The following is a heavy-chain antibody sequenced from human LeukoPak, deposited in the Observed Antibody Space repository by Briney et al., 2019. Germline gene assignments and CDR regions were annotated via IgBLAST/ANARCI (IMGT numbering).Heavy chain of an antibody. J-gene: IGHJ4*02. V-gene: IGHV3-11*01. Sequence: GGSLRLSCATSGFTFSDYYMTWIRQAPGRGLEWVAYINSGGGPIHYAVSVRGRFTISRDNAKNSLYLQMNSLRAGDTAVYYCARRLDFGDYGNGFDYWGQGSQVTVSS. CDR1: GFTFSDYY. CDR2: INSGGGPI. CDR3: ARRLDFGDYGNGFDY. D-gene: IGHD4-17*01.